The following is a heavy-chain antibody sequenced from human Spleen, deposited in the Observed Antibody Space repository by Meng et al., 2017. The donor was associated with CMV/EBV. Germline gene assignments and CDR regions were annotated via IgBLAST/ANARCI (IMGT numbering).Heavy chain of an antibody. Sequence: LSLTCAASGFIVSRNYMSWVRQAPGKGLEWVTFIRPEGDNKYYAESVKGRFTISRDNSKKTLYLQMTSLRVEDTAVYYCAKDRSTVGVTVIDSWGQGTLVTVSS. CDR1: GFIVSRNY. CDR2: IRPEGDNK. J-gene: IGHJ4*02. V-gene: IGHV3-30*02. D-gene: IGHD1-26*01. CDR3: AKDRSTVGVTVIDS.